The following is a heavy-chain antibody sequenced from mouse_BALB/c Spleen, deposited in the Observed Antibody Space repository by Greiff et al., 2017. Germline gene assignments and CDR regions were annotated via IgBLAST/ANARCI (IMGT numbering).Heavy chain of an antibody. J-gene: IGHJ3*01. CDR3: AIYYRYDGWFAY. V-gene: IGHV1-69*02. CDR1: GYTFTSYW. Sequence: QVHVKQPGAELVKPGAPVKLSCKASGYTFTSYWMNWVKQRPGRGLEWIGRIDPSDSETHYNQKFKDKATLTVDKSSSTAYIQLSSLTSEDSAVYYCAIYYRYDGWFAYWGQGTLVTVSA. D-gene: IGHD2-14*01. CDR2: IDPSDSET.